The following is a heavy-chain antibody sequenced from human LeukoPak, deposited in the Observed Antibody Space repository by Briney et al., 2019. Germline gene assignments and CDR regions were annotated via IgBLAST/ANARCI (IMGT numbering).Heavy chain of an antibody. Sequence: SETLSLTCAVYGGSFSGYYWSWIRQPPGKGLEWIGEINHSGSTNYNPSLKSRVTISVDTSKNQFSLKLSSVTAADTAVYYCESYQRRRPVFYWGPGTMVTVSS. CDR1: GGSFSGYY. CDR3: ESYQRRRPVFY. D-gene: IGHD3-16*01. CDR2: INHSGST. J-gene: IGHJ4*02. V-gene: IGHV4-34*01.